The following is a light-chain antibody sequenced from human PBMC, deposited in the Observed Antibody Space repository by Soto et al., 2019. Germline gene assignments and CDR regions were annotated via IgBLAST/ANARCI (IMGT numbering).Light chain of an antibody. CDR1: QSISSY. J-gene: IGKJ2*01. CDR2: AAS. CDR3: QQSNSIPYT. V-gene: IGKV1-39*01. Sequence: DIQMTQSPSSLSASIGDRVTITCRASQSISSYLNWYQQKPGKAPKLLISAASNLHSGVASRFSGSGSGTDFTLTISSLQPEDFATYYCQQSNSIPYTFGQGTKLQIK.